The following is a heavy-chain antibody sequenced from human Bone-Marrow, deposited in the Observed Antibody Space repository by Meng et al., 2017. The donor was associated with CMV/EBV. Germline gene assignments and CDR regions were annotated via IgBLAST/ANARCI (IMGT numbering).Heavy chain of an antibody. CDR2: IKTKSDGATT. V-gene: IGHV3-15*01. J-gene: IGHJ4*01. D-gene: IGHD3-10*01. CDR1: GLTFNKAW. CDR3: TTDPGRGRY. Sequence: GASLKISCTASGLTFNKAWMSWVRQLPGKGLEWVGRIKTKSDGATTDYAAPVKGRFIISRNDSTNTVYLQINSLKTNDTAVYYCTTDPGRGRYWGHGTLVTVSS.